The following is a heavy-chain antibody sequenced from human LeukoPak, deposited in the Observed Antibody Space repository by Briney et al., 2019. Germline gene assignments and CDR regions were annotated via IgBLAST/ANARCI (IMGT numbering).Heavy chain of an antibody. CDR3: ARVGYWFDP. CDR1: GGSISSGGYS. V-gene: IGHV4-30-2*01. Sequence: SETLSLTCAVSGGSISSGGYSWSWIRQPPGKGLEWIGYIYHSGSTYYNPSLKSRVTISVDRSKNQFSLKLSSVTAADTAVYYCARVGYWFDPWGQGTLVTVSS. CDR2: IYHSGST. J-gene: IGHJ5*02.